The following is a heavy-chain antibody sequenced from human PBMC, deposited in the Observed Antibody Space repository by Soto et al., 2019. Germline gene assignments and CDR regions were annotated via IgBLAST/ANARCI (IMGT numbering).Heavy chain of an antibody. CDR1: GGTFSSYT. D-gene: IGHD6-13*01. Sequence: GASVKVSCKASGGTFSSYTISWVRQAPEQGLEWMGRIIPILGIANYAQKFQGRVTITADKSTSTAYMELSSLRSEDTAVYYCASASERSSQSSAGDIAAAGNYGYWYFDLWGRGTLVTVSS. CDR3: ASASERSSQSSAGDIAAAGNYGYWYFDL. J-gene: IGHJ2*01. V-gene: IGHV1-69*02. CDR2: IIPILGIA.